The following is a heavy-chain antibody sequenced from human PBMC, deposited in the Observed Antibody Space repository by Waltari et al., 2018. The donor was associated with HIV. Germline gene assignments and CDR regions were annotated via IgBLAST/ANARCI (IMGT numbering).Heavy chain of an antibody. CDR3: ARDTGLGIFYFDY. J-gene: IGHJ4*02. CDR1: GGSISSSSYY. D-gene: IGHD2-15*01. CDR2: IYYSGST. Sequence: QLQLQESGPGLVKPSETLSLTCTVSGGSISSSSYYWGWIRQPPGKGLEWIGSIYYSGSTYYNPSLKSRVTISVDTSKNQFSLKLSSVTAADTAVYYCARDTGLGIFYFDYWGQGTLVTVSS. V-gene: IGHV4-39*07.